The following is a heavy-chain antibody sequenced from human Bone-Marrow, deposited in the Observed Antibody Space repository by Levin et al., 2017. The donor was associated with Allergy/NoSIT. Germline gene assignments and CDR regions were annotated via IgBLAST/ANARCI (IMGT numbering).Heavy chain of an antibody. CDR1: GFTFSSYS. J-gene: IGHJ3*02. V-gene: IGHV3-21*01. CDR3: ARRFFRVVGAFDI. D-gene: IGHD3-3*01. CDR2: ISSSSSYI. Sequence: GGSLRLSCAASGFTFSSYSMNWVRQAPGKGLEWVSSISSSSSYIYYADSVKGRFTISRDNAKNSLYLQMNSLRAEDTAVYYCARRFFRVVGAFDIWGQGTMVTVSS.